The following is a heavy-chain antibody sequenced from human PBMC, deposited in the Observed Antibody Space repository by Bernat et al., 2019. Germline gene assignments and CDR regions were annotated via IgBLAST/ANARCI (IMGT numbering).Heavy chain of an antibody. D-gene: IGHD1-1*01. CDR3: ARGQPTHWNFDY. CDR1: GFTFSSYA. J-gene: IGHJ4*02. Sequence: QVQLVESGGVVVQPGRSLRLSCAASGFTFSSYAIHWVRQAPGKGLEWVAIISHDGTKKYYADSVRGRFNISRDNPKNRLYLQMNSLRAEDTALYYCARGQPTHWNFDYWGQGTLVTVSS. CDR2: ISHDGTKK. V-gene: IGHV3-30-3*01.